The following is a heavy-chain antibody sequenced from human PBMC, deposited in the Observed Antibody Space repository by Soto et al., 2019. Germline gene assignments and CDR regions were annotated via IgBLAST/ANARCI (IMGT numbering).Heavy chain of an antibody. CDR2: IWYDGSNK. CDR1: GFTFSSYG. V-gene: IGHV3-33*06. J-gene: IGHJ6*02. CDR3: AKEIAVAGSTPSTYYYYGMDV. D-gene: IGHD6-19*01. Sequence: GGSLRLSCAASGFTFSSYGMHWVRQAPGKGLEWVAVIWYDGSNKYYADSVKGRFTISRDNSKNTWYLQMNSLRAEDTAVYYCAKEIAVAGSTPSTYYYYGMDVWGQGTTVTVSS.